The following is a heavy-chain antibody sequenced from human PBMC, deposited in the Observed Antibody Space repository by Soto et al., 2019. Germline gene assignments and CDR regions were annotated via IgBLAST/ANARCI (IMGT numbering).Heavy chain of an antibody. CDR1: GFIFGKYD. CDR3: AKGGLPWWSQGIDF. V-gene: IGHV3-30*18. D-gene: IGHD2-8*02. CDR2: ISHDGRNK. Sequence: VQLVESGGGVVQPGRSLRLSCEGSGFIFGKYDMYWVRQAPGKGLEWVTKISHDGRNKDYEDSVQGRFTISRDNSRDTMYLEMSSLRPEDTTIYYCAKGGLPWWSQGIDFWGQGTLVTVSA. J-gene: IGHJ4*02.